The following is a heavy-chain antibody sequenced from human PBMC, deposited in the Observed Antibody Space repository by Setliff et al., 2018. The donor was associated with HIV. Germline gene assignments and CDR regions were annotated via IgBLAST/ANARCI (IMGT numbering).Heavy chain of an antibody. Sequence: PSETLSLTCTVSGYSISSGYYWGWIRQPPGKGLEWIGSIYHSGITYYNSSLKSRVTVSVDTSKNQFSLNLTSVTAADTAVYYCARLGYSGGLVGAFDIWGQGTMDTVSS. CDR1: GYSISSGYY. CDR3: ARLGYSGGLVGAFDI. D-gene: IGHD1-26*01. CDR2: IYHSGIT. J-gene: IGHJ3*02. V-gene: IGHV4-38-2*02.